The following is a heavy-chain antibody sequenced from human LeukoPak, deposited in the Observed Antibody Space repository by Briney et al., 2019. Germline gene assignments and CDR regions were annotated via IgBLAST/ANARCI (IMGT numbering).Heavy chain of an antibody. J-gene: IGHJ6*03. CDR2: INTDGSST. CDR3: AREYAVPAAIYMDV. V-gene: IGHV3-74*01. CDR1: GFTFSSYW. Sequence: PGGSLRLSCAASGFTFSSYWMHWVRQAPGKGLVWVSRINTDGSSTSYADSVKGRFTISRDNAKNTLYLQMNSLRAEDTAAYYCAREYAVPAAIYMDVWGKGTTVTVSS. D-gene: IGHD2-2*01.